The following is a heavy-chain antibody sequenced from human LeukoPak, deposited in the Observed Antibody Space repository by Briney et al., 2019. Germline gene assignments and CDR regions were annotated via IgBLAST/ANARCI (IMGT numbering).Heavy chain of an antibody. V-gene: IGHV1-18*01. Sequence: GASVKVSCKASGYTFTSYGISWVRQAPGQGLEWMGWINAYNGNTNYAQKLQGRVTMTTDTSTSTAYMELRSLRSDDTAVYYCARASHYYDSSGYYSAWGQGTLVTVSS. CDR2: INAYNGNT. J-gene: IGHJ4*02. D-gene: IGHD3-22*01. CDR1: GYTFTSYG. CDR3: ARASHYYDSSGYYSA.